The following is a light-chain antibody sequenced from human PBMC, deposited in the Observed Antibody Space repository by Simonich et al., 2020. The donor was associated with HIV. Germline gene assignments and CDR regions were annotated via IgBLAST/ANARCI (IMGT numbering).Light chain of an antibody. J-gene: IGKJ4*01. CDR2: DAS. Sequence: EIVMTQSPATVSVSPGERATLPCRASQSVSSYLAWYQQKNGQAPKLLIYDASNRATGIPARFSGSGSGTDFTLTISSLEPEDFAVYYCQQRSSWPLTFGGGTKVEIK. V-gene: IGKV3-11*01. CDR3: QQRSSWPLT. CDR1: QSVSSY.